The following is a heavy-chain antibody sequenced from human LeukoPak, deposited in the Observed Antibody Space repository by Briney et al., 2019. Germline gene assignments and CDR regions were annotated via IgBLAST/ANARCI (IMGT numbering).Heavy chain of an antibody. CDR1: GFTFSDYY. D-gene: IGHD3-22*01. J-gene: IGHJ4*02. Sequence: GGSLRLSCAASGFTFSDYYMSWIRQAPGKGLEWVSYISSSGSTINYADSVKGRFTISRDCAKKSLFLQMNSLRAEDTAVYYCARVGSSGYPIDYWGQGTLVTVSS. CDR2: ISSSGSTI. CDR3: ARVGSSGYPIDY. V-gene: IGHV3-11*01.